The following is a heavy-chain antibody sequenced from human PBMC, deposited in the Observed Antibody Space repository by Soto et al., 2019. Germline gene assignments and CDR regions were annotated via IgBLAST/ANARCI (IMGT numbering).Heavy chain of an antibody. D-gene: IGHD1-20*01. CDR2: IHYSGST. CDR1: SGSISSDY. V-gene: IGHV4-59*01. CDR3: VRVGFSITGSLAAFDI. J-gene: IGHJ3*02. Sequence: PSETLSLTCTVSSGSISSDYWSWIRQSPGKGMECIGYIHYSGSTNNSPSLKSRVTISVDTSKNQVSLKVTSVTAEDTAVYYCVRVGFSITGSLAAFDIWGPGTMVTVSS.